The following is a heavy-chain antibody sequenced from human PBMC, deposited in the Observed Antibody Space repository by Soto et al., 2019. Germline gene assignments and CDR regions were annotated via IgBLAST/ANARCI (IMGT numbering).Heavy chain of an antibody. CDR3: SRSLPETYWAFDL. J-gene: IGHJ3*01. V-gene: IGHV3-74*03. CDR2: LSFAGSST. CDR1: EFTFGSSW. Sequence: GGSRELGCQASEFTFGSSWMPWVRQSPGRGLCLSSLLSFAGSSTTYAYSVKCRFTISRDNAKNTMYLQIDSMKAEGTAVYYCSRSLPETYWAFDLWGQGTMVTVSS. D-gene: IGHD2-15*01.